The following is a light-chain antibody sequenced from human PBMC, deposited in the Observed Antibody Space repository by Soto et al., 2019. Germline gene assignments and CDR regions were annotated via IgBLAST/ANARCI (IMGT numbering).Light chain of an antibody. V-gene: IGKV3-20*01. Sequence: EIVLTQSPGTLSLSPGERATLSCRASQSVSSSYVAWYQQKPGQAPTLLINGASDRASGIPDRFSGSGSGTEFTLTISRLEPEDFAVYYCQHCGSSPITFGQGTRLDIK. J-gene: IGKJ5*01. CDR3: QHCGSSPIT. CDR2: GAS. CDR1: QSVSSSY.